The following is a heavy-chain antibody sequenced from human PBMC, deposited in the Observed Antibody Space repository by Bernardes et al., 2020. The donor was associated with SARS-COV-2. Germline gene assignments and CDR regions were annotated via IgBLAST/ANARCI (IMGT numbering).Heavy chain of an antibody. CDR1: GFTSSNYG. J-gene: IGHJ4*02. CDR2: ISNDGSNT. D-gene: IGHD6-19*01. CDR3: VRDSEFDSSGWIDC. Sequence: GGSLRLSCAASGFTSSNYGMHWVRQAPGKGLEWVALISNDGSNTYYADSVRGRFTISRDNSKKTLYLQINSLRPEDTAIYYCVRDSEFDSSGWIDCWGQGALVTVSS. V-gene: IGHV3-30*03.